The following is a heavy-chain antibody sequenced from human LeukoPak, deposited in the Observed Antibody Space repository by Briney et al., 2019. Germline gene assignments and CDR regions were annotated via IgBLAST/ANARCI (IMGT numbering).Heavy chain of an antibody. D-gene: IGHD3-22*01. CDR1: GGSISSGSYY. J-gene: IGHJ4*02. CDR3: ARGGYYDSSDTFDY. Sequence: SETLSLTCTVSGGSISSGSYYWSWIRQPAGKGLEWIGRIYTSGSTNYNPSLKSRVTISVDTSKNQFSLKLSSVTAADTAVYYCARGGYYDSSDTFDYWGQGTLVTVSS. CDR2: IYTSGST. V-gene: IGHV4-61*02.